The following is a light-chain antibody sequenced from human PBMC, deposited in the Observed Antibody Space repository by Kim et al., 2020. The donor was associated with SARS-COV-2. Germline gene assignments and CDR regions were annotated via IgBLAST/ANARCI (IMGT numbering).Light chain of an antibody. V-gene: IGKV1-5*03. CDR2: KAS. CDR1: QSVSIW. CDR3: QQYSSHWT. Sequence: SASVGYRVTITCRASQSVSIWLAWYQQIPGKAPKLLIYKASSLESGVPSRFSGSGSGTEFTLTISSLQPDDFATYYCQQYSSHWTFGQGTKVDIK. J-gene: IGKJ1*01.